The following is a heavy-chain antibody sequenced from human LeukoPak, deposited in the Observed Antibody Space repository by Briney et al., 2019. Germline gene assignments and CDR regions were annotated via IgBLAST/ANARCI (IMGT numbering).Heavy chain of an antibody. D-gene: IGHD5-24*01. CDR3: ARVERRNGHNYGLDV. CDR1: GGSISSGSYY. V-gene: IGHV4-61*02. Sequence: PSETLSLTCTVSGGSISSGSYYWSWIRQPAGKGLEWIGRIYTSGSTNYNPSLKSRVTMSLDTSKNQFSLKMTSVIAADTAVYHCARVERRNGHNYGLDVWGQGTMVTVSS. CDR2: IYTSGST. J-gene: IGHJ3*01.